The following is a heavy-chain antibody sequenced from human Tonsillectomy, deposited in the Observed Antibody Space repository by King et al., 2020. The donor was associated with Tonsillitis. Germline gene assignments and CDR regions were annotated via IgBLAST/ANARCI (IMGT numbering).Heavy chain of an antibody. V-gene: IGHV3-21*01. D-gene: IGHD3-22*01. CDR1: GFTFNNFD. CDR3: AKDKGAAYYDTGRGAFDV. CDR2: ITSGRSYI. J-gene: IGHJ3*01. Sequence: DVQLVESGGGLVKPGESLRLSCTTSGFTFNNFDMNWVRQAPGKGLEWVSSITSGRSYIKYADSVKGRFTISRDSAKNSLYLQMNSLRAEDTAVYYFAKDKGAAYYDTGRGAFDVWGPGTVVTVSS.